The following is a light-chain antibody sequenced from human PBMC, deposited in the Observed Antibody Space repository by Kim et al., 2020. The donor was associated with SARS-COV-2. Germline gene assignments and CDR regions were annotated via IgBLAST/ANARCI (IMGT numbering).Light chain of an antibody. Sequence: CPGETAPLSCRAIRSVSNNLACDQQKPGLAPSPLMYGPSTRATCIPASSGGSGSATEYTLSINSLQSNDFAIYYCQQYHDWPPWTFGQGTKVDIK. CDR1: RSVSNN. CDR3: QQYHDWPPWT. CDR2: GPS. J-gene: IGKJ1*01. V-gene: IGKV3-15*01.